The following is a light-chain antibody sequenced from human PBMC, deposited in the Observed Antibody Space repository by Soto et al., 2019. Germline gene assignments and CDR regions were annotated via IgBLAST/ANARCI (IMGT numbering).Light chain of an antibody. CDR3: QVYGPSPPIT. V-gene: IGKV3-20*01. CDR2: GVS. J-gene: IGKJ5*01. Sequence: LAQSPATLPLSAGERATLSCRASQNVSTTFLVWYQQRPGQAPRLLMYGVSSRATGIPDRFTGSGSGADFTLTISSLLPEDFAVYYCQVYGPSPPITFGQGTRLEIK. CDR1: QNVSTTF.